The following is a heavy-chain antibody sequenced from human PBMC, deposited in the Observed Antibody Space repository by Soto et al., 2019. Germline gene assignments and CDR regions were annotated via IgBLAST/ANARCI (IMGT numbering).Heavy chain of an antibody. CDR2: IYYSGST. CDR3: ARYCTNGVCFTGQYYFDC. D-gene: IGHD2-8*01. J-gene: IGHJ4*02. V-gene: IGHV4-31*03. Sequence: SETLSLTCTVSGGSISSGGYYWSWIRQHPGKGLEWIGYIYYSGSTYYNPSLKSRVTISVDTSKNQFSLKLSSVTAADTAVYYCARYCTNGVCFTGQYYFDCWGQGTLVTVSS. CDR1: GGSISSGGYY.